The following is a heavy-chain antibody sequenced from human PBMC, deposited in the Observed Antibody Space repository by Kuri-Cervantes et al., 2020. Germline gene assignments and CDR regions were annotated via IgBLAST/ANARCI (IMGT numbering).Heavy chain of an antibody. CDR3: ARGVKVRGVIIYYYYGMDV. CDR1: GFTFSSYS. Sequence: GESLKISCAASGFTFSSYSMNWVRQAPGKGLEWVSYISSSSSTIYYADSVEGRFTISRDNAKNSLYLQMNSLRDEDAAVYYCARGVKVRGVIIYYYYGMDVWGQGTTVTVSS. CDR2: ISSSSSTI. J-gene: IGHJ6*02. D-gene: IGHD3-10*01. V-gene: IGHV3-48*02.